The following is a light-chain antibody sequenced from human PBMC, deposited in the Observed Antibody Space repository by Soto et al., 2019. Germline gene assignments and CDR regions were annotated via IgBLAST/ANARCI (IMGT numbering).Light chain of an antibody. J-gene: IGLJ2*01. CDR2: DVT. Sequence: QSALTQPASVSGSPGQSITISCIGTSTVVGGYDCVSWYQQHPGNAPKLIIYDVTNRASGVSNRFSGSKSGNTASLTISGLQAEDEADYYCSSSTSSSTRVFGGGTKLTVL. V-gene: IGLV2-14*03. CDR3: SSSTSSSTRV. CDR1: STVVGGYDC.